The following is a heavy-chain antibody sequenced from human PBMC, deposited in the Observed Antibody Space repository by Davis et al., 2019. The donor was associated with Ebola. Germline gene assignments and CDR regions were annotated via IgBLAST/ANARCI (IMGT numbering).Heavy chain of an antibody. CDR2: ISSSSSTI. V-gene: IGHV3-48*01. J-gene: IGHJ4*02. CDR1: GFTFSSYS. D-gene: IGHD6-25*01. CDR3: AREAAD. Sequence: GESLKISCAASGFTFSSYSMNWVRQAPGKGLEWVSYISSSSSTIYYADSVKGRFTISRDNAKNSLYLQMNNLRTDDTAVYYCAREAADWGQGTLVTVSS.